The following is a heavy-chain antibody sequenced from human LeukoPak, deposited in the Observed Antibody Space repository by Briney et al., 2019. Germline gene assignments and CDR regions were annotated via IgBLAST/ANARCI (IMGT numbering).Heavy chain of an antibody. Sequence: GGSLRLSCTASGFTFGDYAMSWVRQAPGKGLEWVGFIRSKAYGGTTEYAASVKGRFTISRDDSKSIAYLQMSSLKTEDTAVYYCTRALRILNSNYYYYGMDVWGQGTTVTVSS. V-gene: IGHV3-49*04. CDR1: GFTFGDYA. CDR3: TRALRILNSNYYYYGMDV. CDR2: IRSKAYGGTT. J-gene: IGHJ6*02. D-gene: IGHD2-21*01.